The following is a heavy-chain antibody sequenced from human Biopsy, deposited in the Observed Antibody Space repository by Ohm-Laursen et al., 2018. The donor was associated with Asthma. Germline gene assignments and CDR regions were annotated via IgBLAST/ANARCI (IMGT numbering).Heavy chain of an antibody. Sequence: TQTPTLTFSFSGFSLSSSGANVNWIRQPPGKALEWLARIDWEEDKFYSTSLRTRLTISKGSSEDQVVLTMTNMGPVDTATYYCTRHNDYWGPGILVTVSS. CDR1: GFSLSSSGAN. D-gene: IGHD1-14*01. CDR2: IDWEEDK. J-gene: IGHJ4*01. V-gene: IGHV2-70*04. CDR3: TRHNDY.